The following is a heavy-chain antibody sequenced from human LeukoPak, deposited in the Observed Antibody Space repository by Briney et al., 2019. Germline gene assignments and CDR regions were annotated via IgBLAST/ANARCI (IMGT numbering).Heavy chain of an antibody. CDR2: IYTSGDT. CDR3: ARVGPYIEVDP. Sequence: PSETLSLTCTVSGDSISGFYWSWIRQPAGKGLEWIGRIYTSGDTDYNPSLKSRVSISVDTSKNQFSLKLSSLTASDTAVYYCARVGPYIEVDPWGQGTLVIVSS. V-gene: IGHV4-4*07. D-gene: IGHD5-12*01. CDR1: GDSISGFY. J-gene: IGHJ5*02.